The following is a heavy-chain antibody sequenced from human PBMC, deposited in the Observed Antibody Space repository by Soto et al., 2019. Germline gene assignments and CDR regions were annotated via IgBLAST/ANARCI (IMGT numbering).Heavy chain of an antibody. CDR3: ARGPLYYDFWSGDNWFDP. CDR1: GGSISSSNW. CDR2: IYHSGST. V-gene: IGHV4-4*02. D-gene: IGHD3-3*01. J-gene: IGHJ5*02. Sequence: QVQLQESGPGLVKPSGTLSLTCAVSGGSISSSNWWSWVRQPPGKGLEWIGEIYHSGSTNYNPSLKSRVTISVDKSKNQFSLKLSSVTAADTAVYYCARGPLYYDFWSGDNWFDPWGQGTLVTVSS.